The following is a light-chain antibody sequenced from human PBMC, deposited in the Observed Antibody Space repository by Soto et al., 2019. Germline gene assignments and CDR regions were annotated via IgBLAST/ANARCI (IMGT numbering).Light chain of an antibody. CDR2: DVS. CDR3: SSYTISRNVV. J-gene: IGLJ2*01. Sequence: QSALTQPASMSGSPGQSITISCTGTSSDCGGYNYVSWYQQHPGKAPKLMIYDVSNRPAGVSNRFSGSKSGNTASLTISGLQGEDDADYYCSSYTISRNVVFGGGTKLTVL. CDR1: SSDCGGYNY. V-gene: IGLV2-14*01.